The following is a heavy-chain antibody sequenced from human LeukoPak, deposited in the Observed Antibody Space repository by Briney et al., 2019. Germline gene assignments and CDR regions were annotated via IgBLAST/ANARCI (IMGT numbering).Heavy chain of an antibody. V-gene: IGHV4-4*02. CDR2: IYHSGST. CDR3: ARDLTGGWPPFDY. Sequence: PSETLSLTCAVSGGSISSSNWWSWVRQPPGKGLEWIGEIYHSGSTNYNPSLKSRVTISVDKSKNQFSLKLSSVTAADTAVYYCARDLTGGWPPFDYWGQGTLVTVSS. D-gene: IGHD6-19*01. CDR1: GGSISSSNW. J-gene: IGHJ4*02.